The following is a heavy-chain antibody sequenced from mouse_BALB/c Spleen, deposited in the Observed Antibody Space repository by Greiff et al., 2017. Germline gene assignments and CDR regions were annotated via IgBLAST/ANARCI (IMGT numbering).Heavy chain of an antibody. CDR1: GYTFTSYW. V-gene: IGHV1S81*02. Sequence: QVQLQQPGAELVKPGASVKLSCKASGYTFTSYWMHWVKQRPGQGLEWIGEINPSNGRTNYNEKFKSKATLTVDKSSSTAYMQLSSLTSEDSAVYYCARYPNFDYWGQGTTLTVSS. J-gene: IGHJ2*01. CDR2: INPSNGRT. CDR3: ARYPNFDY.